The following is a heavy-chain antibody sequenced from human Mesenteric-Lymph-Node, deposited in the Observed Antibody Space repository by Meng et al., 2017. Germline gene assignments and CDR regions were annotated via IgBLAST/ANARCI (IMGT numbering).Heavy chain of an antibody. CDR3: AKNLAV. V-gene: IGHV3-21*01. CDR2: ISSSSSYI. J-gene: IGHJ4*02. Sequence: GESLKISCAASGFTFSTYSMNWVRQAPGKGLEWVSAISSSSSYIYYADSVKGRFTISRDNAKNRLYLQMNSLRAEDTAVYYCAKNLAVWGQGTLVTVSS. CDR1: GFTFSTYS.